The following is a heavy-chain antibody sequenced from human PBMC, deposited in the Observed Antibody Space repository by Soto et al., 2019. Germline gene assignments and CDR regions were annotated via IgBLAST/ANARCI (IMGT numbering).Heavy chain of an antibody. Sequence: GGSLRLSNAASGFSFRNYAMTWVRQAPGKGLEWVSGLSGSGTMRYYADSVRGRFIISRDNAKNTLFLQMDNLRVEDSAVYYCAKEAEENENVPIPGDNWGQGTPVTVSS. J-gene: IGHJ4*02. D-gene: IGHD1-1*01. CDR2: LSGSGTMR. CDR1: GFSFRNYA. V-gene: IGHV3-23*01. CDR3: AKEAEENENVPIPGDN.